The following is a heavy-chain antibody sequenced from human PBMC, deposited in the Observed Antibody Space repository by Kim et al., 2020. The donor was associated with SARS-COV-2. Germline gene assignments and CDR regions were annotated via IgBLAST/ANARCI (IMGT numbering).Heavy chain of an antibody. D-gene: IGHD3-10*01. V-gene: IGHV3-23*01. CDR1: GFIFTSYA. J-gene: IGHJ2*01. Sequence: GGSLRLSCAASGFIFTSYAMSWVRQAPGKGLEWVSTISASGGSTYNADSVKGRFTISRDNSKNTVYLQMNNLRADDTAVYYCAKYFGSGSPNYWYFDLWG. CDR2: ISASGGST. CDR3: AKYFGSGSPNYWYFDL.